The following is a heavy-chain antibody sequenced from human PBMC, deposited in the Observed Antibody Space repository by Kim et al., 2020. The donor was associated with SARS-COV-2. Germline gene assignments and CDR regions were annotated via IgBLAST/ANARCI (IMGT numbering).Heavy chain of an antibody. J-gene: IGHJ6*01. V-gene: IGHV3-30*18. CDR1: GFTFSSYG. CDR2: ISYDGSNK. Sequence: GGSLRLSCAASGFTFSSYGMHWVRQAPGKGLEWVAVISYDGSNKYYADSVKGRFTISRDNSKNTLYLQMNSLRAEDTAVYYCAKGCSSTSCYHRYYYYG. D-gene: IGHD2-2*01. CDR3: AKGCSSTSCYHRYYYYG.